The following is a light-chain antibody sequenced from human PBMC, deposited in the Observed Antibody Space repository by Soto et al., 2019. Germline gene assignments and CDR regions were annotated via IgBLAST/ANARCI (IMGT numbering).Light chain of an antibody. CDR2: TAS. CDR1: QSVSSNY. Sequence: EIVLTQSPGTLSSSPGERATLSCRASQSVSSNYLAWFQQKPGQAPRLLIYTASSRATGIPDRFSGSGSGTDFTLTISRLEPEDFAVYYCQQYGSSPKTFGQGTKVEI. J-gene: IGKJ1*01. CDR3: QQYGSSPKT. V-gene: IGKV3-20*01.